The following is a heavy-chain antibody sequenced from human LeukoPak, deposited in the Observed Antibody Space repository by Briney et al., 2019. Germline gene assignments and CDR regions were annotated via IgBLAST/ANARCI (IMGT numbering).Heavy chain of an antibody. D-gene: IGHD5-12*01. CDR3: ARDGYSGYDPYRYYYYGMDV. V-gene: IGHV3-21*01. CDR2: ISSSSSYI. CDR1: GFTFGDYA. Sequence: TGGSLRLSCTASGFTFGDYAMSWIRQAPGKGLEWVSSISSSSSYIYYADSVKGRFTISRDNAKNSLYLQMNSLRAEDTAVYYCARDGYSGYDPYRYYYYGMDVWGQGTTVTVSS. J-gene: IGHJ6*02.